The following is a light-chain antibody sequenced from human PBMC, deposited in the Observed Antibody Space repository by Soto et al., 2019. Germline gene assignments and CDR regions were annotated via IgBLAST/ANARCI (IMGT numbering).Light chain of an antibody. J-gene: IGLJ2*01. Sequence: QSALTQPPSASGSPGQSVTISCTGTSSDVGGYNYVSWYQQHPGKAPKLMIYEVSKRPSGVPDRFSGSKSGNAASLTVSGLQAEDEVDYYCSSYAGSSVVFGGGTKLTVL. V-gene: IGLV2-8*01. CDR1: SSDVGGYNY. CDR2: EVS. CDR3: SSYAGSSVV.